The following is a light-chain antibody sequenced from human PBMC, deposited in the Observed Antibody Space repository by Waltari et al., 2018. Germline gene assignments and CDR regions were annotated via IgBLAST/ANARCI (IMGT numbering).Light chain of an antibody. CDR1: QSVSSY. J-gene: IGKJ4*01. CDR2: DAS. Sequence: EIVLTQSPATLSLSPGERATLSCRASQSVSSYLGWYQQKPGQAPRLLIYDASNRATGIPARFSGSGSGTDFTLTISSLEFEDFAVYYCQQRANWPLTFGGGTKVDIK. CDR3: QQRANWPLT. V-gene: IGKV3-11*01.